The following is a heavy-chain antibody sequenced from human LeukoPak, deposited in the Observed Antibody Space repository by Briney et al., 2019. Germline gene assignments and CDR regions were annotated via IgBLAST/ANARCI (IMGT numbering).Heavy chain of an antibody. CDR3: ARGRGSWYGVYFDY. V-gene: IGHV3-7*01. D-gene: IGHD6-13*01. Sequence: GGSLRLSCAASGFTLTDYWMSWVRQAPGKGLEWVANIRRDGSEKYYVDSVKGRFTISRDNAKNSLYLQMNSLRTEDTAVYYCARGRGSWYGVYFDYWGQGNLVTVSS. CDR2: IRRDGSEK. CDR1: GFTLTDYW. J-gene: IGHJ4*02.